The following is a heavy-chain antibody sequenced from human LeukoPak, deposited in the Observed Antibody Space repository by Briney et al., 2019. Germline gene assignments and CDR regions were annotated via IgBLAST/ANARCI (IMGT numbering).Heavy chain of an antibody. CDR1: GFTFSSYS. CDR2: ISSSSSYI. V-gene: IGHV3-21*04. D-gene: IGHD7-27*01. Sequence: GGSLRLSCAASGFTFSSYSMNWVRQAPGKGLEWVSSISSSSSYIYYADSVKSRFTISRDNAKNSLYLQMNSLRAEDTAVYYCARAVANWVYYFDYWGQGTLVTVSP. J-gene: IGHJ4*02. CDR3: ARAVANWVYYFDY.